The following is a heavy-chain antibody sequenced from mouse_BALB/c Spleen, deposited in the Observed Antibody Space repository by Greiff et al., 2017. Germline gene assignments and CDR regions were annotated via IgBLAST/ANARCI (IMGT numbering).Heavy chain of an antibody. V-gene: IGHV3-2*02. CDR3: ARRDYGNPRDYYAMDY. J-gene: IGHJ4*01. CDR2: ISYSGST. Sequence: EVQLQESGPGLVKPSQSLSLTCTVTGYSITSDYAWNWIRQFPGNKLEWMGYISYSGSTSYNPSLKSRISITRDTSKNQFFLQLNSVTTEDTATYYCARRDYGNPRDYYAMDYWGQGTSVTVSS. D-gene: IGHD2-1*01. CDR1: GYSITSDYA.